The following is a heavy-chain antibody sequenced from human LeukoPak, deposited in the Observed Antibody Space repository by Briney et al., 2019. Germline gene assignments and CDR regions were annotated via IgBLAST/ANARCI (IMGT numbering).Heavy chain of an antibody. D-gene: IGHD3-3*01. J-gene: IGHJ4*02. Sequence: GASVKVSCKASGGTFSSYAISWVRQAPGQGLEWMGRIIPILGIANYAQKFQGRVTMTRDTSTSTVYMELSSLRSEDTAVYYCARVDQFLEWCDWGQGTLVTVSS. V-gene: IGHV1-69*04. CDR2: IIPILGIA. CDR1: GGTFSSYA. CDR3: ARVDQFLEWCD.